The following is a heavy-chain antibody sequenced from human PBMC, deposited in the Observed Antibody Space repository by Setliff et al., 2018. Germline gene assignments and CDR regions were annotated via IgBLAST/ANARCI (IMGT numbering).Heavy chain of an antibody. V-gene: IGHV1-18*01. CDR3: ARLTRYYYDSSGYYFDY. D-gene: IGHD3-22*01. J-gene: IGHJ4*02. CDR1: GYSFTTEG. CDR2: INTDNGKT. Sequence: ASVKVSCKTSGYSFTTEGITWVRQAPGQGLEWMGAINTDNGKTDYAQKLQGRVTMTTDTSTSTAYMELRSLRSDDTAVYYCARLTRYYYDSSGYYFDYWGQGTLVTVSS.